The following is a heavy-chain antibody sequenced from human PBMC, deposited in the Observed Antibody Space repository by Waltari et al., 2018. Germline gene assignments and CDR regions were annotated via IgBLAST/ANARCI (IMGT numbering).Heavy chain of an antibody. CDR3: ARGGPAIFGVLITKRFDY. CDR2: INPNSGGT. Sequence: QVQLVQSGAEVKKPGASVKVSCKASGYTLNDSYLHWVRQAPGQGLEWMGRINPNSGGTNYTQKFQGRVTMTRDTSISTAYMELSRLRSDDTAVYYCARGGPAIFGVLITKRFDYWGQGTLVTVSS. CDR1: GYTLNDSY. D-gene: IGHD3-3*01. J-gene: IGHJ4*02. V-gene: IGHV1-2*06.